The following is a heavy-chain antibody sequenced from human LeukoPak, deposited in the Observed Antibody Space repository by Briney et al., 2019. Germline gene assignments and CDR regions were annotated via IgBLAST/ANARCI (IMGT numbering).Heavy chain of an antibody. Sequence: PSETLSLTCAVYGGSFSGYYWSWIRQPPGKGLEWIGEINHSGSTNYNPSLKSRVTISVDTSKNQFSLKLSSVTAADTAVYYCARTGLYGSGSYYISYFQHWGQGTLVTVSS. J-gene: IGHJ1*01. CDR3: ARTGLYGSGSYYISYFQH. CDR1: GGSFSGYY. V-gene: IGHV4-34*01. D-gene: IGHD3-10*01. CDR2: INHSGST.